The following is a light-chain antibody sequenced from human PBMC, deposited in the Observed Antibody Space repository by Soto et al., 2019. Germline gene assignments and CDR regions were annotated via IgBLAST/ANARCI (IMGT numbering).Light chain of an antibody. CDR3: QQYSNWPPLT. CDR2: GAS. CDR1: QSISST. Sequence: EIVMTQSPATLSVAAGESATLSCRASQSISSTLAWYQQKPGQAPRLLIYGASTRATGIPARFSGSGSGTEFTLTISSLQSADFAVYYCQQYSNWPPLTFGGGTKVEIK. V-gene: IGKV3-15*01. J-gene: IGKJ4*01.